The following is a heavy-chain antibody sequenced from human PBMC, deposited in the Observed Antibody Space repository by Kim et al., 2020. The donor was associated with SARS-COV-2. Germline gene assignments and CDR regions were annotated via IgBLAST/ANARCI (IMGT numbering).Heavy chain of an antibody. CDR1: GGTFSSYA. V-gene: IGHV1-69*13. D-gene: IGHD6-13*01. CDR3: ARGWAAAGTGDYYYYGMDV. J-gene: IGHJ6*02. Sequence: SVKVSCKASGGTFSSYAISWVRQAPGQGLEWMGGIIPIFGTANYAQKFQGRVTITADESTSTAYMELSSLRSEDTAVYYCARGWAAAGTGDYYYYGMDVWGQGTTVTVSS. CDR2: IIPIFGTA.